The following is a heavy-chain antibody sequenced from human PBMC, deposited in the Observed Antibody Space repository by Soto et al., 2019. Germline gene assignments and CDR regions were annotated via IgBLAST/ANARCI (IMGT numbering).Heavy chain of an antibody. Sequence: QVQLVESGGGVVQPWRSLRLSCAASGFTFSSYGMHWVRQAPGKWLEWVAVISYDGSNKYYADSLKGLFTITRNNSKNTLYLQMNSLGAEGTAVYCCAKGLGTYYYYGVDVWGQGTTVTVSS. D-gene: IGHD3-10*01. CDR3: AKGLGTYYYYGVDV. J-gene: IGHJ6*02. CDR2: ISYDGSNK. V-gene: IGHV3-30*18. CDR1: GFTFSSYG.